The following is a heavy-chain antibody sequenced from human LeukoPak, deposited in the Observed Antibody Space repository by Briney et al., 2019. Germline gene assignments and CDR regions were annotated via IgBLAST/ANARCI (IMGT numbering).Heavy chain of an antibody. V-gene: IGHV4-30-2*01. CDR2: IYHSGST. Sequence: PSETLSLTCAVSGGSISSGGYSWSWIRQPPGKGLEWVGYIYHSGSTYYNPSLKSRVTISVDRSKNQFSLKLSSVTAADTAVYYCARDSGDYEMDTWGQGTLVTVSS. J-gene: IGHJ5*02. D-gene: IGHD4-17*01. CDR3: ARDSGDYEMDT. CDR1: GGSISSGGYS.